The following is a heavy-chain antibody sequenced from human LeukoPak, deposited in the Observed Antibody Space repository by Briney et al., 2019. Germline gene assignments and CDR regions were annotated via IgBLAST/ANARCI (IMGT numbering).Heavy chain of an antibody. V-gene: IGHV3-21*01. CDR3: ARDAYNSYDY. D-gene: IGHD5-24*01. CDR1: GFTFSTYY. J-gene: IGHJ4*02. CDR2: ITSSGTDM. Sequence: VGSLRLSCVASGFTFSTYYMHWVRQAPGKGLEWVSCITSSGTDMYYADSVRGRFTISRDNAKNSLYLEINSLRVEDTAVYYCARDAYNSYDYWGQGTLVTVSS.